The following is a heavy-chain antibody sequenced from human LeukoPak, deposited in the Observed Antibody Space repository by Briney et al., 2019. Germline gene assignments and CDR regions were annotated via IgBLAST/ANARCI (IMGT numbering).Heavy chain of an antibody. Sequence: GASVKVSCKASGYTFTSYGISWVRQAPGQGLEWMGGIIPIFGTANYAQKFQDRVTITADESTSTAYMELSSLRSEDTAIYYCASRLYCSNTRCRNFPFAYWGQGTLVTASS. V-gene: IGHV1-69*13. CDR2: IIPIFGTA. CDR1: GYTFTSYG. J-gene: IGHJ4*02. CDR3: ASRLYCSNTRCRNFPFAY. D-gene: IGHD2-2*01.